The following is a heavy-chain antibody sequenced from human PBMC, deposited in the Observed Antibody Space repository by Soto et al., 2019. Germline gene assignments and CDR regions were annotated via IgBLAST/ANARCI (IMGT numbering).Heavy chain of an antibody. D-gene: IGHD3-22*01. CDR1: GYNFINNW. CDR3: ARQSRLYSGMDV. V-gene: IGHV5-10-1*01. Sequence: GESLKISCKGSGYNFINNWISWVRQMPGKGLEWMGRIDLSDSYTNYSPSFQGHVTISADRSISTAYVQWSSLKASDTAMYYCARQSRLYSGMDVWGQGTTVTGSS. J-gene: IGHJ6*02. CDR2: IDLSDSYT.